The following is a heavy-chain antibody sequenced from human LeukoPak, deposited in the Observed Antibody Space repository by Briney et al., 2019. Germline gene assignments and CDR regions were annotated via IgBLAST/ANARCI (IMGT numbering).Heavy chain of an antibody. CDR2: IYYSGIT. J-gene: IGHJ4*02. Sequence: SETLSLTCTVSGGSIISSSYYCGWIRQPPGKGLEWIGSIYYSGITDYNPSLKSRVTISGDTSKNQFSLKLSSVTAADTAVYYCARHEGYCSGGSCYNFGDYWGQGTLVTVSS. CDR3: ARHEGYCSGGSCYNFGDY. CDR1: GGSIISSSYY. V-gene: IGHV4-39*01. D-gene: IGHD2-15*01.